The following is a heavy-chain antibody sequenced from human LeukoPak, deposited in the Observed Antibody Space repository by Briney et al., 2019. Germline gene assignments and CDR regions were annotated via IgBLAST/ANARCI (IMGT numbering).Heavy chain of an antibody. CDR2: IDPSDSYT. J-gene: IGHJ4*02. CDR1: GYSFTSYW. Sequence: GESLKISCKGSGYSFTSYWISWVRQMPGKGLEWMGRIDPSDSYTNYSPSFQGHVTNSADKSISTAYLQWSSLKASDTAMYYCARHWGYSGYDQLYFDYWGQGTLVTVSS. D-gene: IGHD5-12*01. CDR3: ARHWGYSGYDQLYFDY. V-gene: IGHV5-10-1*01.